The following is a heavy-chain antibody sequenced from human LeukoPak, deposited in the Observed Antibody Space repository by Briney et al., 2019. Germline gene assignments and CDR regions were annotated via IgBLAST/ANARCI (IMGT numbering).Heavy chain of an antibody. CDR2: INPDTDFT. D-gene: IGHD3-16*01. V-gene: IGHV1-2*02. CDR1: GYRFTDDY. Sequence: GASVKVSCKTSGYRFTDDYIHWVRQAPGQGLEWMGWINPDTDFTNYAPKFQGRVIMTRDTSISTAYMEVRRPRYDDTAIYYCAPTSEAYTSNWSVWGQGTLVTVSP. J-gene: IGHJ4*02. CDR3: APTSEAYTSNWSV.